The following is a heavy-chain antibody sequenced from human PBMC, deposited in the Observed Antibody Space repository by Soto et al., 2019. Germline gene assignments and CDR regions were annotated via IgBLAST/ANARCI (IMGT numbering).Heavy chain of an antibody. CDR3: ARGAIPAARNWFDP. CDR1: GGSFSGYY. J-gene: IGHJ5*02. Sequence: ASETLSLTCAVYGGSFSGYYWSWIRQPPGKGLEWIGEINHSGSTNYNPSLKSRVTISVDTSKNQFSLKLSSVTAADTAVYYCARGAIPAARNWFDPWGQGTLVTVSS. CDR2: INHSGST. V-gene: IGHV4-34*01. D-gene: IGHD2-2*01.